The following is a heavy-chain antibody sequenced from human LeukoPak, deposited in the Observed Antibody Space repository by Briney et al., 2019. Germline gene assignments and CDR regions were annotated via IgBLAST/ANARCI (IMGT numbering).Heavy chain of an antibody. J-gene: IGHJ4*02. CDR2: MNPNSGNT. V-gene: IGHV1-8*01. Sequence: ASVKVSCKASGYTFTSYDINWVRQATGQGLEWMGWMNPNSGNTGYAQKFQGRVTMTRNTSISTAYVELSSLRSEDTAVYYCARGPVWWDKIDFWSPYWGEALDYWGQGTPVTVSS. CDR3: ARGPVWWDKIDFWSPYWGEALDY. CDR1: GYTFTSYD. D-gene: IGHD3-3*01.